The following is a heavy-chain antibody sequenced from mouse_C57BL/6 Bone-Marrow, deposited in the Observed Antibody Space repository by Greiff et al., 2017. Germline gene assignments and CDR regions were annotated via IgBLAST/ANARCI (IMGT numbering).Heavy chain of an antibody. J-gene: IGHJ4*01. Sequence: EVQLQQSGPELVKPGASVKISCKASGYTFTDYYMNWVKQSHGQSLEWIGDINPNNGGTSYNQKFKGKATLTVDKSSSTAYMELRSLTSEDSAVYYCARDYVEGAMDYWGQGTSVTVSS. V-gene: IGHV1-26*01. D-gene: IGHD1-1*01. CDR1: GYTFTDYY. CDR3: ARDYVEGAMDY. CDR2: INPNNGGT.